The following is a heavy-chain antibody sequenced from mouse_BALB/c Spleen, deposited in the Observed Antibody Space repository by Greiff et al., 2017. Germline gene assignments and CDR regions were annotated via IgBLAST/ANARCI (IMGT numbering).Heavy chain of an antibody. J-gene: IGHJ2*01. Sequence: VMLVESGPGLVAPSQSLSITCTVSGFSLTSYDISWVRQPPGKGLEWLGVIWTGGGTNYNSAFMSSMNISKDNSKSQVFLKMNSLQTDDTAIYYCVREGDYDSLDYFDYWGQGTTLTVSS. CDR3: VREGDYDSLDYFDY. CDR1: GFSLTSYD. D-gene: IGHD1-1*01. CDR2: IWTGGGT. V-gene: IGHV2-9-2*01.